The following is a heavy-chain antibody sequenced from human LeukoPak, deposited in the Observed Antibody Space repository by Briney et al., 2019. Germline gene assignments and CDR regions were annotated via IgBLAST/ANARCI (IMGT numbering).Heavy chain of an antibody. CDR3: ARDTRLRYYYYMDV. CDR1: GYTFTSYG. Sequence: ASVKVSCKASGYTFTSYGISWVRQAPGQGLEWMGWISAYNGNTNYAQKLQGRVTMTTDTSTSTAYMELRSLRSDDTAVYYCARDTRLRYYYYMDVWGEGTTVTISS. D-gene: IGHD5-12*01. V-gene: IGHV1-18*01. CDR2: ISAYNGNT. J-gene: IGHJ6*03.